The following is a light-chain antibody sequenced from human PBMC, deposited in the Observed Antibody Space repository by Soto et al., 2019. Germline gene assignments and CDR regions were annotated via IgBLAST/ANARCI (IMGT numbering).Light chain of an antibody. CDR3: QQYNTWPPMYT. J-gene: IGKJ2*01. CDR1: ETVKSN. V-gene: IGKV3-15*01. Sequence: EIVMTQSPATLSVSPGDRATLSCRASETVKSNLAWYQQKPGQAPRVLIYGATTRAAGVPARFSGSGSGTEFTLTISSLQSEDFAVYYCQQYNTWPPMYTFGQGTKLEI. CDR2: GAT.